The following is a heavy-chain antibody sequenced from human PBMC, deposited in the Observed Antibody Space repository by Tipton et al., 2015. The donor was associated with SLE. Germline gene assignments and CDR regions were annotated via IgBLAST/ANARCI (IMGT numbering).Heavy chain of an antibody. CDR1: GFTFSSYS. Sequence: SLRLSCAASGFTFSSYSMNWVRQVPGKGLEWVSSISGSSTYIHYADSVKGRFTISRDNAKNSLYLLANNMRAEDTAVYYCARNFIFRELSFDYWGQGTLVTVSS. V-gene: IGHV3-21*06. CDR3: ARNFIFRELSFDY. CDR2: ISGSSTYI. J-gene: IGHJ4*02. D-gene: IGHD3-10*02.